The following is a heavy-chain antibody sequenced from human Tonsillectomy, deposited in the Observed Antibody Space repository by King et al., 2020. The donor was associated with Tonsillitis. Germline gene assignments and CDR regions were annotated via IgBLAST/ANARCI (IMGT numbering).Heavy chain of an antibody. Sequence: VQLVESGGGVVQPGRSLRLSCAASGFTFSPYGMHWVRQAPGKGLEWVALISYDGSNKYYADSVKGRFTISRDNSKNTLCMQMNSLRAEDTAVYYCATPTLGPMAASGLYVRHFDYWGQGPLVTVPS. V-gene: IGHV3-30*03. CDR2: ISYDGSNK. J-gene: IGHJ4*02. D-gene: IGHD6-13*01. CDR1: GFTFSPYG. CDR3: ATPTLGPMAASGLYVRHFDY.